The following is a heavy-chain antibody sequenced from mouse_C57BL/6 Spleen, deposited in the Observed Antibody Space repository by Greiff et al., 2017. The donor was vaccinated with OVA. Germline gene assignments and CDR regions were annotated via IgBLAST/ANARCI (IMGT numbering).Heavy chain of an antibody. CDR3: ARGSNYPFAY. Sequence: VQLQQPGAELVRPGSSVKLSCKASGYTFTSYWMDWVKQRPGQGLEWIGNIYPSDSETHYNQKFKDKATLTVDKSSSTAYMQLSSLTSEDSAVYYCARGSNYPFAYWGQGTLVTVSA. D-gene: IGHD2-5*01. CDR1: GYTFTSYW. J-gene: IGHJ3*01. V-gene: IGHV1-61*01. CDR2: IYPSDSET.